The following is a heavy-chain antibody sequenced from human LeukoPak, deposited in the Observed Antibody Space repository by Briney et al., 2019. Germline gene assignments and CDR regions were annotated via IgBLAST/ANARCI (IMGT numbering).Heavy chain of an antibody. V-gene: IGHV3-20*04. CDR3: ARGYCSSTSCYFDY. J-gene: IGHJ4*02. Sequence: GGSLRLSCAASVFTFDDYGMSGVRQAPGKALECVSGINWNGGSTGYADSVKRRFTISRDNAKNSLYLQMNSLRAEDTALYYCARGYCSSTSCYFDYWGQGTLVTVSS. CDR2: INWNGGST. CDR1: VFTFDDYG. D-gene: IGHD2-2*01.